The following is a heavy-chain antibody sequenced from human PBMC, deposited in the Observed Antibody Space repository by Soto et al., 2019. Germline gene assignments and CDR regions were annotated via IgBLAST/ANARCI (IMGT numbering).Heavy chain of an antibody. CDR3: ARGQKGYSSSWYVD. CDR2: INHVGGT. V-gene: IGHV4-34*01. CDR1: GGSFSGYY. Sequence: QVQLQQWGAGLLKPSETLSLTCAVYGGSFSGYYWSWIRQPPGKGLEWIGEINHVGGTNYNPSLKSRLTISVDTSNNQFSLKVNSVTAADTAVYYCARGQKGYSSSWYVDWGQGTPVTVSS. J-gene: IGHJ4*02. D-gene: IGHD6-13*01.